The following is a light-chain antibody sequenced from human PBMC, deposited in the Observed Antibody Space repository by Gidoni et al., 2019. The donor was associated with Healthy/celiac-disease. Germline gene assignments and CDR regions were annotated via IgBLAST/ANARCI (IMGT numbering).Light chain of an antibody. V-gene: IGKV1-33*01. Sequence: DIQMTQSQSSLSAPVGDRVTITFQASPDISNSLNWYQQKPGKAPKLLIYDATNLEPGVPSGFSGSGSWTDFTFTISSLQPEDIATSYCQHYDNLPMYTFGQGTKLEI. CDR2: DAT. CDR1: PDISNS. J-gene: IGKJ2*01. CDR3: QHYDNLPMYT.